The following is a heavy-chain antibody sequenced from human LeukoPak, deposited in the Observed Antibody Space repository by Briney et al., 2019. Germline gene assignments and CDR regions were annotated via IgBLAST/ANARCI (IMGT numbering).Heavy chain of an antibody. CDR3: ARDSGAIAMVRGRWFDP. CDR2: INSGGSST. D-gene: IGHD3-10*01. Sequence: PGGSLRLSCAASGFTFSSYWMHWVRQAPGKGLVWVSRINSGGSSTSYADSVKGRFTISRDNAKNTLYLQMNSLRAEDTAVYYCARDSGAIAMVRGRWFDPWGQGTLVTVSS. V-gene: IGHV3-74*01. CDR1: GFTFSSYW. J-gene: IGHJ5*02.